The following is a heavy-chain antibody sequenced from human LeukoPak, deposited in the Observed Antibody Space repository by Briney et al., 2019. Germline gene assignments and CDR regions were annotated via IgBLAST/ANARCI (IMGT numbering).Heavy chain of an antibody. V-gene: IGHV3-7*01. CDR1: GFTFSSYW. CDR3: ARYVLGRSGKNWFDP. D-gene: IGHD3-10*01. CDR2: IKQDGSEK. Sequence: PGGSLRLSCAASGFTFSSYWMSWVRQAPGKGLEWVANIKQDGSEKYYVDSVKGRFTISRDNAKNSLYLQMNSLRAEDTAVYYCARYVLGRSGKNWFDPWGQGTLVTVSS. J-gene: IGHJ5*02.